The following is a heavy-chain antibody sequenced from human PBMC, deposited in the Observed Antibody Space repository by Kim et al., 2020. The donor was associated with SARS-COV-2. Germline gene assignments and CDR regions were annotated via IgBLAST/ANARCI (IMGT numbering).Heavy chain of an antibody. CDR2: IKSKTDGGTT. J-gene: IGHJ4*02. V-gene: IGHV3-15*01. D-gene: IGHD6-13*01. CDR3: TTDGGSSSWYEYVDY. Sequence: GGSLRLSCAASGFTFSNAWMSWVRQAPGKGLEWVGRIKSKTDGGTTDYAAPVKGRFTISRDDSKNTLYLQMNSLKTEDTAVYYCTTDGGSSSWYEYVDYWGQGTLVTVSS. CDR1: GFTFSNAW.